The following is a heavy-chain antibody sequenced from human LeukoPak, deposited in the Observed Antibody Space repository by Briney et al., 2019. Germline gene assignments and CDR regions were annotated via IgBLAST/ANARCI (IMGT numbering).Heavy chain of an antibody. J-gene: IGHJ4*01. CDR2: VDSDGSGT. CDR1: GFTFTRYW. Sequence: KPGGSLRLSCAASGFTFTRYWMHWVRQAPGRGLVWVSRVDSDGSGTIYADSVKGRFTISRDNAKNALYLQINSLRAEDTAVYYCARGRFNYDSTGYSSFYYWGXXTLXTXSS. CDR3: ARGRFNYDSTGYSSFYY. D-gene: IGHD3-22*01. V-gene: IGHV3-74*01.